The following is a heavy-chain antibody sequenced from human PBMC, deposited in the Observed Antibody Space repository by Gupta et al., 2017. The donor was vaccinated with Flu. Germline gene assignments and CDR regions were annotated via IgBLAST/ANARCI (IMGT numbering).Heavy chain of an antibody. Sequence: ISISAYYWGWIRQPPGKGLELIGIISYTGTTYFNPSLKSRVTLSVDTSKNQFSLELNSVTAADTAMYFCARHVDDGDYFDYWGQGSPVTVSS. D-gene: IGHD2-8*01. V-gene: IGHV4-39*01. CDR2: ISYTGTT. CDR1: ISISAYY. CDR3: ARHVDDGDYFDY. J-gene: IGHJ4*02.